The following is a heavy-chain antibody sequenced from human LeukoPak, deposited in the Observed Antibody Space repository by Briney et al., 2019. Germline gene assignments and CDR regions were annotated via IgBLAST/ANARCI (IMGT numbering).Heavy chain of an antibody. CDR3: ARGRTNYYYFDY. V-gene: IGHV3-9*01. Sequence: GRSLRLSCAASGFTFDDYAMHWVRQAPGKGLEWVSGISWNSGSIGYADSVKGRFTISRDNSKNTLYLQMNSLRAEDTALYYCARGRTNYYYFDYWGQGTLVTVSS. J-gene: IGHJ4*02. D-gene: IGHD5-24*01. CDR2: ISWNSGSI. CDR1: GFTFDDYA.